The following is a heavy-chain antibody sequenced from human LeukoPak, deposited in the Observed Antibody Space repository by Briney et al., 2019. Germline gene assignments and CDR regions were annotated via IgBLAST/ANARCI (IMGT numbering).Heavy chain of an antibody. J-gene: IGHJ4*02. CDR2: INHSGST. CDR3: ARDRRYSYGYPPYFDY. CDR1: GGSFSGYY. V-gene: IGHV4-34*01. Sequence: PSETLSLTCAVYGGSFSGYYWSWIRQPPGKGLEWIGEINHSGSTNYNPSPKSRVTISVDTSKNQFSLKLSSVTAADTAVYYCARDRRYSYGYPPYFDYWGQGTLVTVSS. D-gene: IGHD5-18*01.